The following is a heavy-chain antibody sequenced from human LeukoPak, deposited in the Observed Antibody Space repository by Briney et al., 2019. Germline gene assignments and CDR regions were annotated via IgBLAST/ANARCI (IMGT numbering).Heavy chain of an antibody. V-gene: IGHV4-59*01. D-gene: IGHD3-10*01. J-gene: IGHJ4*02. CDR3: ASGFRGPPYFDY. CDR2: IFYSGST. Sequence: SSETLSLTCTVSGGSISGYYWSWIRQPPGKGLEWIGYIFYSGSTNYNPSLKSRVTISVDTSKNQFSLKLSSVTAADTAVYYCASGFRGPPYFDYWGQGTLVTVSS. CDR1: GGSISGYY.